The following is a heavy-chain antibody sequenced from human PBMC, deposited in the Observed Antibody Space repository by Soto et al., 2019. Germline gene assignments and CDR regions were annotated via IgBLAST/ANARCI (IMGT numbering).Heavy chain of an antibody. Sequence: SETLSLTCTVSGGSISSSSYYWGWIRQPPGKGLEWIGSIYYSGSTYYNPSLKSRVTISVDTSKNQFSLKLSSVTAADTAVYYCARRAHIDDYGPDEYFQHCGQGTLVTVSS. V-gene: IGHV4-39*01. CDR1: GGSISSSSYY. CDR3: ARRAHIDDYGPDEYFQH. D-gene: IGHD4-17*01. J-gene: IGHJ1*01. CDR2: IYYSGST.